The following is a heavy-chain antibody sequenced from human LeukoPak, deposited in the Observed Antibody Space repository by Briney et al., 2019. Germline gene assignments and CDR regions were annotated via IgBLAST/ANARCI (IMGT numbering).Heavy chain of an antibody. CDR2: IFPGDSDT. J-gene: IGHJ2*01. CDR3: ARRDGDYEYFDL. CDR1: GYSFTSYW. Sequence: RGESLKISCKGSGYSFTSYWIGWVRPMPGKGLEWMGIIFPGDSDTRYSPSFQGQVIISADKSISTAYLQWSSLKASDSAMYYCARRDGDYEYFDLWGRGAVVTVSS. D-gene: IGHD4-17*01. V-gene: IGHV5-51*01.